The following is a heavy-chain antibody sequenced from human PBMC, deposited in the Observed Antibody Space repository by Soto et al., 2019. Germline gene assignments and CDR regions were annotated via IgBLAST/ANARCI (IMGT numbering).Heavy chain of an antibody. D-gene: IGHD2-15*01. CDR2: ISSSGSTI. J-gene: IGHJ6*03. CDR3: AREGGCSGGNCYPRVYYYYMDV. Sequence: GGSLRLSCAASGFTFSDYYMSWIRQAPGKGLEWVSYISSSGSTIYYADSVKGRFTISRDNAKNSLYLQMNSLRAEDTAVYYCAREGGCSGGNCYPRVYYYYMDVWGKGTTVTVSS. V-gene: IGHV3-11*01. CDR1: GFTFSDYY.